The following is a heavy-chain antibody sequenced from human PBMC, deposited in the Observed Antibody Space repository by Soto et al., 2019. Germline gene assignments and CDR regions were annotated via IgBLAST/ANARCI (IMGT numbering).Heavy chain of an antibody. Sequence: VQLLDSGGGLVQPGGSLRLSCVASGLTFGSHGMAWVRQAPGKGLEWVSYISSSSSTIYYADSVKGRFTISRDNAKNSLYLQMNSLRDEDTAVYYCARGPYSSSWHGDWFDPWGQGTLVTVSS. J-gene: IGHJ5*02. CDR3: ARGPYSSSWHGDWFDP. D-gene: IGHD6-13*01. V-gene: IGHV3-48*02. CDR2: ISSSSSTI. CDR1: GLTFGSHG.